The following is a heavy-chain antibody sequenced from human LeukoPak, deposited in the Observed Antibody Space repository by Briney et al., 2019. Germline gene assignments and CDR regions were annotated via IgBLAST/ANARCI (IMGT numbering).Heavy chain of an antibody. D-gene: IGHD5-18*01. Sequence: GGSLRLSCAASGFTFSSYWMSWVRQAPGKGLDGVANIKQVGSEKYYVDSVKGRFTISRDNAKNSLYLQMNSLRAEDTAVYYCARNSYGPYYFDYWGQGTLVTVSS. V-gene: IGHV3-7*01. CDR2: IKQVGSEK. CDR3: ARNSYGPYYFDY. J-gene: IGHJ4*02. CDR1: GFTFSSYW.